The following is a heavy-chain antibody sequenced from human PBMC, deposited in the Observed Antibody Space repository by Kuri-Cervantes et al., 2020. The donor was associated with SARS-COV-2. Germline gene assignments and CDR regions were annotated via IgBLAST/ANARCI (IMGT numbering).Heavy chain of an antibody. D-gene: IGHD5-12*01. CDR2: ISYDGSNK. CDR3: ARLLPIVATTSYFDY. V-gene: IGHV3-30-3*01. CDR1: GFTFSSYA. J-gene: IGHJ4*02. Sequence: GESLKISCAASGFTFSSYAMHWVRQAPGKGREWVAVISYDGSNKYYADSVKGRFTISRDNSKNTLYLQMNSLRAEDTAVYYCARLLPIVATTSYFDYWGQGTLVTVSS.